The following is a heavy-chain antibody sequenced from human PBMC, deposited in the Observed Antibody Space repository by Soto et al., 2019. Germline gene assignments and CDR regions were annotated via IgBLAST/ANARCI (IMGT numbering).Heavy chain of an antibody. D-gene: IGHD2-15*01. CDR2: INHSGST. V-gene: IGHV4-34*01. CDR3: ARGDALVVVAATRWFDP. J-gene: IGHJ5*02. CDR1: GGSFSGYY. Sequence: SETLSLTCAVYGGSFSGYYWSWIRQPPGKGLEWIGEINHSGSTNYNPSLKSRVTISVDTSKNQFSLKLSSVTAADTAVYYCARGDALVVVAATRWFDPWGQGTLVTVSS.